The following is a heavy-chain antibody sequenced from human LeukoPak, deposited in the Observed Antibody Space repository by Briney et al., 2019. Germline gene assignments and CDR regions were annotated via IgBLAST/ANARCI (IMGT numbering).Heavy chain of an antibody. D-gene: IGHD3-3*01. V-gene: IGHV4-61*02. CDR3: ARERYYDFWSGPIDY. CDR1: GGSISSGSYY. Sequence: SQTLSLTCTVSGGSISSGSYYWSWIRQPAGKGLEWIGRIYSSGSTNYNPSLKSRSTISVDPSKNTFSLKLSSVTAADTAVYYCARERYYDFWSGPIDYWGQGTLVTVSS. J-gene: IGHJ4*02. CDR2: IYSSGST.